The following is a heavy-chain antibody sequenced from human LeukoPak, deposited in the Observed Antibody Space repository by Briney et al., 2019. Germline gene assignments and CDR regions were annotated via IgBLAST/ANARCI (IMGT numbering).Heavy chain of an antibody. Sequence: ASVKVSCKVSGYTLTELSMHWVRQAPGKGLEWMGGFDPEDGETIYAQKFQGRVTMTEDTSTDTAYMELSSLRSEDTAVYCCATVRNYYDSSGYYSPYYFDYWGQGTLVTVSS. CDR2: FDPEDGET. J-gene: IGHJ4*02. V-gene: IGHV1-24*01. CDR3: ATVRNYYDSSGYYSPYYFDY. D-gene: IGHD3-22*01. CDR1: GYTLTELS.